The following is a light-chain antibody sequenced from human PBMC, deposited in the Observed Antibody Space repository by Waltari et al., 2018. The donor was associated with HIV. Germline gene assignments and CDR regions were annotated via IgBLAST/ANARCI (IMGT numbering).Light chain of an antibody. CDR1: QSLLHSDGYTY. J-gene: IGKJ4*01. CDR3: MQALRTLT. Sequence: IVMTQSPVSLPVTPGEPASISCRSSQSLLHSDGYTYLDWYLQKPGQSPQLLIYLASNRASGVPDRFSGSGSGTNFTLKISRVEAEDVGIYYCMQALRTLTFGGGTKVEI. CDR2: LAS. V-gene: IGKV2-28*01.